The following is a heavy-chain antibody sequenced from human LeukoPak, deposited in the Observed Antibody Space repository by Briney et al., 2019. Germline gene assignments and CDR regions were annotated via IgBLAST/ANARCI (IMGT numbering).Heavy chain of an antibody. CDR1: GGSISTYY. CDR2: IDDSGST. CDR3: ARVGQGCFDL. V-gene: IGHV4-59*01. Sequence: SETLSLTCTVSGGSISTYYWSWIRQPPGKGLEWLGYIDDSGSTNYNPSLKSRVTISVDTSKNQFSLRLSSVTAADTATYYCARVGQGCFDLWGRGALVTVSS. J-gene: IGHJ2*01.